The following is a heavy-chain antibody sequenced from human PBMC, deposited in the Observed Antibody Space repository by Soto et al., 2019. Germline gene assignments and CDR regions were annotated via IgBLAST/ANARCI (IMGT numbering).Heavy chain of an antibody. CDR2: IWGDGSIP. D-gene: IGHD6-19*01. V-gene: IGHV3-33*01. CDR3: TTHNGYSSGWSRKYYYYYGMDV. CDR1: GFTFSAYG. Sequence: GGSLRLSCAASGFTFSAYGMHWVRQAPGKGLEWVTIIWGDGSIPDYADSVKGRFTISRDNSKNTMYLQMNSLKTEDTAVYYCTTHNGYSSGWSRKYYYYYGMDVWGQGTTVTVS. J-gene: IGHJ6*02.